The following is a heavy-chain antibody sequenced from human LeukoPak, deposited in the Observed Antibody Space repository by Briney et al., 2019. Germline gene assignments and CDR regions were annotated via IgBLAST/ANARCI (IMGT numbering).Heavy chain of an antibody. CDR3: VNSKRYPDS. Sequence: PGGSLRLSCAVSGFTFSSYWMHWVRQAPGKGLVWVSRINTDGSSTDYADSVKGRFTISRDNAKNTLYLQMNSLRAEDTAVYYCVNSKRYPDSWGQGTLVTVSS. V-gene: IGHV3-74*01. CDR2: INTDGSST. J-gene: IGHJ4*02. CDR1: GFTFSSYW. D-gene: IGHD3-16*01.